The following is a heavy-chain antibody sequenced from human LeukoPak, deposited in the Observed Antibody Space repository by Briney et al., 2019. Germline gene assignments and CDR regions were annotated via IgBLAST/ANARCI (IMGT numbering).Heavy chain of an antibody. Sequence: PGRPLRLSCAASGFTFSSYGMHWVRQAPGKGLEWVAVISYEGSNKYYADSVKGRFTISRDNSKNTLYLQMNSLRAEDTAVYYCARDLGPYYYDSSRYFSTFDYWGQGTLVTVSS. V-gene: IGHV3-30-3*01. CDR1: GFTFSSYG. J-gene: IGHJ4*02. CDR3: ARDLGPYYYDSSRYFSTFDY. D-gene: IGHD3-22*01. CDR2: ISYEGSNK.